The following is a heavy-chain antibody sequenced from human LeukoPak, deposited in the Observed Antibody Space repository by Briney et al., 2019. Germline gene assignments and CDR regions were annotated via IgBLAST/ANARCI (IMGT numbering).Heavy chain of an antibody. CDR1: GFTFSSYW. CDR2: IKQDGSEK. V-gene: IGHV3-7*01. J-gene: IGHJ6*03. CDR3: ARDDYGDYEPLYYYYYMDV. D-gene: IGHD4-17*01. Sequence: GGSLRLSCAASGFTFSSYWMSWVRQAPGKGLEWVANIKQDGSEKYYVDSVKGRFTISRDNAKNSLYLQMNSLRAEDTAVYYCARDDYGDYEPLYYYYYMDVWGKGTTVTISS.